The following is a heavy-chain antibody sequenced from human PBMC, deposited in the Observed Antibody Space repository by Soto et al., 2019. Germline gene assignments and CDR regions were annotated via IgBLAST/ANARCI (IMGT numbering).Heavy chain of an antibody. CDR3: VKGYSSGSRGTFDY. CDR2: ISSNGGST. D-gene: IGHD3-22*01. J-gene: IGHJ4*02. Sequence: GGSLRLSCSASGFTFSSYAMQWVRQAPGKGLEYVSAISSNGGSTYYADSVKGRFTISRDNSKNTLYLQMSSLRAEDTAVYYCVKGYSSGSRGTFDYWGQGTLVTVSS. CDR1: GFTFSSYA. V-gene: IGHV3-64D*06.